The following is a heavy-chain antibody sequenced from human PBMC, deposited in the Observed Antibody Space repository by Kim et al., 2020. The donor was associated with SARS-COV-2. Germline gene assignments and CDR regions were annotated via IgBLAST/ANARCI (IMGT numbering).Heavy chain of an antibody. V-gene: IGHV3-49*02. CDR3: TSLYYDILTGYPTLDY. D-gene: IGHD3-9*01. J-gene: IGHJ4*02. Sequence: SVKGRFTISRDDSKSIAYLQMNSLKTEDTAVYYCTSLYYDILTGYPTLDYWGQGTLVTVSS.